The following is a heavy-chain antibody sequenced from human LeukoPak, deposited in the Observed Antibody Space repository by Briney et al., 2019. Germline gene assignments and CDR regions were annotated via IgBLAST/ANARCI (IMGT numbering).Heavy chain of an antibody. Sequence: GGSLRLSCAASGFTFSSYAMHWVRQAPGKGPEWVAVISYDGSNKYYADSVKGRFTISRDNSKNTLYLQMNSLRAEDTAVYYCARVIFGSYAIDYWGQGTLVTVSS. CDR1: GFTFSSYA. CDR2: ISYDGSNK. J-gene: IGHJ4*02. CDR3: ARVIFGSYAIDY. V-gene: IGHV3-30-3*01. D-gene: IGHD1-26*01.